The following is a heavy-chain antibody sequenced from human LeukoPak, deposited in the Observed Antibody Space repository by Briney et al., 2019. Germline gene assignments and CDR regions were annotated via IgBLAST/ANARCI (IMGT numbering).Heavy chain of an antibody. J-gene: IGHJ4*02. Sequence: ASVKVSCKAPGYTFTSYGISWVRQAPGQGLEWMGWISAYNGNTNYAQKLQGRVTMTTDTSTSTAYMELRSLRSDDTAVYYCARDLCSGGSCYFDYWGQGTLVAVSS. CDR2: ISAYNGNT. CDR3: ARDLCSGGSCYFDY. CDR1: GYTFTSYG. D-gene: IGHD2-15*01. V-gene: IGHV1-18*01.